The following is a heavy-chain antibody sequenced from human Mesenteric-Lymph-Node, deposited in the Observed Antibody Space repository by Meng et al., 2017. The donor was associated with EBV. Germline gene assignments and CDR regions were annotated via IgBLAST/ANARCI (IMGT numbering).Heavy chain of an antibody. V-gene: IGHV2-5*02. CDR1: GFALTTSGVG. Sequence: QIPLKESGPTLVMLXXTLTLTXPFTGFALTTSGVGVGWIRQPPGKALEWLALIYWDDDKRYSPSLNGRLTITKDTSKNHVVLTMTNMNPVDTATYYCAHSGICSPGACYSWYFDFWGQGTLGTVSS. D-gene: IGHD2-15*01. CDR2: IYWDDDK. J-gene: IGHJ4*02. CDR3: AHSGICSPGACYSWYFDF.